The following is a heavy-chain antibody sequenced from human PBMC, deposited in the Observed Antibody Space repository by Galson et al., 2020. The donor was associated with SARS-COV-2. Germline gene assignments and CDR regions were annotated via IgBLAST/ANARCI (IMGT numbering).Heavy chain of an antibody. J-gene: IGHJ6*03. CDR2: ISYDGSNK. D-gene: IGHD6-13*01. Sequence: GESLKISCAASGFTFSSYAMHWVRQAPGKGLEWVAVISYDGSNKYYADSVKGRFTISRDNSKNTLYLQMNSLRAEDTAVYYCAREVFSSSWYGVYYYRDVWGKGTTVTISS. CDR1: GFTFSSYA. V-gene: IGHV3-30*04. CDR3: AREVFSSSWYGVYYYRDV.